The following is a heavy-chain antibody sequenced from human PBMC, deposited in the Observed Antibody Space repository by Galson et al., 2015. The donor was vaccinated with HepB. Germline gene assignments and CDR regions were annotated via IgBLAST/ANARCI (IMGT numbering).Heavy chain of an antibody. CDR1: FSSYG. D-gene: IGHD3-3*01. Sequence: FSSYGMHWVRQAPGKGLEWVAVIWYDGSKKYYGDSVKGRFTISRDNSKNTLYLQMNSLRAEDTAVYYCAKNRDFWSGYLDFDYWGQGTLVTVSS. CDR2: IWYDGSKK. CDR3: AKNRDFWSGYLDFDY. V-gene: IGHV3-33*06. J-gene: IGHJ4*02.